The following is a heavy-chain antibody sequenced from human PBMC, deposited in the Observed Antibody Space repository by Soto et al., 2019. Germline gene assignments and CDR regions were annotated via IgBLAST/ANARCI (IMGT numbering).Heavy chain of an antibody. D-gene: IGHD6-13*01. V-gene: IGHV3-33*01. J-gene: IGHJ6*02. CDR1: GFTFSSYG. CDR2: IWYDGSNK. Sequence: GGSLRLSCAASGFTFSSYGMHWVRQAPGKGLEWVAVIWYDGSNKYYADSVKGRFTISRDNSKNTLYLQMNSLRAEDTAVYYCAREMGGHIEAAGTNGYYYYGMDVWGQGTTVTVSS. CDR3: AREMGGHIEAAGTNGYYYYGMDV.